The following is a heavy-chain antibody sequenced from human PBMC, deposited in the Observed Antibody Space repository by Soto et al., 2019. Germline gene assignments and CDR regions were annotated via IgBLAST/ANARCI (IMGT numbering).Heavy chain of an antibody. J-gene: IGHJ4*02. V-gene: IGHV3-30-3*01. CDR1: GFTFTKFA. Sequence: QVDLVESGGGVVQPGKSLRLSGTASGFTFTKFAMHWVRGAPGKGLEWVALISYDGSEKYYADSVKGRFSISRDNSRNTLYLQMNSLRGEDTAVYYCARDRDEILTGYHVYWGQGTEVTVST. CDR3: ARDRDEILTGYHVY. CDR2: ISYDGSEK. D-gene: IGHD3-9*01.